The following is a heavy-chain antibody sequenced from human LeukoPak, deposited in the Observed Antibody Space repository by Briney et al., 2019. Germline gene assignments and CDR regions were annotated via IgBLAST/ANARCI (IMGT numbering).Heavy chain of an antibody. Sequence: GGSLRLSCAASGFTFRDYWMHWIRQAPGKGLVWVSRIKGDGSHTIYADPVKGRFPISRDNAKNTLYLQMKSLRVEDTALYYCVRDWDHFDFDSWGQGTLVTVSS. J-gene: IGHJ5*01. V-gene: IGHV3-74*01. CDR2: IKGDGSHT. CDR1: GFTFRDYW. CDR3: VRDWDHFDFDS. D-gene: IGHD1-26*01.